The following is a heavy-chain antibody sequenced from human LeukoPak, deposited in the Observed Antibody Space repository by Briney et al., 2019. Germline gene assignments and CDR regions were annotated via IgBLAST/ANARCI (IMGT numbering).Heavy chain of an antibody. CDR2: ISGDGGST. V-gene: IGHV3-43*02. CDR1: GFTFDDYA. D-gene: IGHD6-13*01. CDR3: AKDSSSSSWSRYCGMDV. Sequence: GGSLRLSCAASGFTFDDYAMHWVRQAPGKGLEWVSLISGDGGSTYYADSVKGRFTISRDNSKNSLYLQMNSLRTEDTALYYCAKDSSSSSWSRYCGMDVWGQGTTVTVSS. J-gene: IGHJ6*02.